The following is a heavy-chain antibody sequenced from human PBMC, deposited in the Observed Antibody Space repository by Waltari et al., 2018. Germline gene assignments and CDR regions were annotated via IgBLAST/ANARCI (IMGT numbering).Heavy chain of an antibody. V-gene: IGHV3-74*01. Sequence: EVQLVESGGGLIQTGGSLRLSCAASGFTFSHYWMHWVRQAPGKGLVWILYISGDGRSPFYADSLKGRFTISRDNAKNMLYLQMNSLRADDTSVYYCARGGLAGATPDYWGQGTLVTVSS. CDR1: GFTFSHYW. D-gene: IGHD1-26*01. CDR3: ARGGLAGATPDY. J-gene: IGHJ4*02. CDR2: ISGDGRSP.